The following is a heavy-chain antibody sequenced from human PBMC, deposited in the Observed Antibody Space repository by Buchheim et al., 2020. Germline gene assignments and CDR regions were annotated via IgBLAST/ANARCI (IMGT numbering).Heavy chain of an antibody. CDR1: GGSFSGYY. D-gene: IGHD3-10*01. CDR2: INHSGST. J-gene: IGHJ4*02. V-gene: IGHV4-34*01. Sequence: QVQLQQWGAGLLKPSETLSLTCAVYGGSFSGYYWSWIRQPPGKGLEWIGEINHSGSTNYNPSPKSRVTIPVDTSKNQFSLKLSSVTAADTAVYYCARGRGYGSGSYLRSGFDYWGQGTL. CDR3: ARGRGYGSGSYLRSGFDY.